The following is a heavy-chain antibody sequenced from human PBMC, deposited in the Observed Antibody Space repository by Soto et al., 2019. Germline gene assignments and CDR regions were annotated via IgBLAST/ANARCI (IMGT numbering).Heavy chain of an antibody. D-gene: IGHD1-1*01. J-gene: IGHJ6*02. V-gene: IGHV3-23*01. Sequence: EVQLLESGGGLGQPGGSLRLSCEASGFTFSSYAMSWGRQAPGKGLEWVAGISGSGGSTYYADSVRGLFTISRDNSKNTVYLQMNSLRVEDRAVYYCAKRMYNDMRSGMDVWGQGTTVTVSS. CDR2: ISGSGGST. CDR3: AKRMYNDMRSGMDV. CDR1: GFTFSSYA.